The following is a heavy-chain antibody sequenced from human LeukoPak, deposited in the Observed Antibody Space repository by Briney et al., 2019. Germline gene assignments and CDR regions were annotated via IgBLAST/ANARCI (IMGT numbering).Heavy chain of an antibody. Sequence: GGSLRLSCAESGFTFSSYGMHWVRHAPGKGLEWVTFIRYDGSNKYYADSVKGRSTISRDNSKNTLYLQMNSLRAEDTAVFYCARARRSGGITMVRGVKDRGWFDSWGQGILVTVSS. CDR3: ARARRSGGITMVRGVKDRGWFDS. CDR2: IRYDGSNK. D-gene: IGHD3-10*01. V-gene: IGHV3-30*02. CDR1: GFTFSSYG. J-gene: IGHJ5*01.